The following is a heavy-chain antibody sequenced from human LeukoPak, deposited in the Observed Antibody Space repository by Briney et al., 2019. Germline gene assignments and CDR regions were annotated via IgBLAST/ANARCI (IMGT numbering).Heavy chain of an antibody. V-gene: IGHV3-13*01. CDR3: ARKSVAGPDY. D-gene: IGHD6-19*01. Sequence: GGSLRLSCAASGFTFSTYDMHWVRQGTGKGLQWVSAIGTADDTYYPGSVKGRFTISRENAKNSLYLQMNSLRAGDSAVYYCARKSVAGPDYWGQGTLVTVSS. CDR2: IGTADDT. CDR1: GFTFSTYD. J-gene: IGHJ4*02.